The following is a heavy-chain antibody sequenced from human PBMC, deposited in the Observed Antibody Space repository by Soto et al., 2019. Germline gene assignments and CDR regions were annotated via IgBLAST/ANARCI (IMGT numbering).Heavy chain of an antibody. Sequence: VEVSCKASGGTFSSDTSSWVRQAPGQGLEWMGRIIPILGIANYAQKFQGRVTITADKSTSTAYMELSSLRSEDTAVYYCARDPGAYCGGDCFPEYFQHWGQGTLVTVSS. V-gene: IGHV1-69*04. CDR3: ARDPGAYCGGDCFPEYFQH. D-gene: IGHD2-21*01. CDR2: IIPILGIA. CDR1: GGTFSSDT. J-gene: IGHJ1*01.